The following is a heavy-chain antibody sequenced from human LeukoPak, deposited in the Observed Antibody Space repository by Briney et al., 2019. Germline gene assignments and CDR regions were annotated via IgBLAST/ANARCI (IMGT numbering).Heavy chain of an antibody. CDR1: GGSISSYF. V-gene: IGHV4-59*08. CDR2: IYHTGSS. J-gene: IGHJ3*02. Sequence: SETLSPTCSVPGGSISSYFWSWIRQPPGKGLEWIAYIYHTGSSNYNPSLKSRVTISIDTSKNQFSLKLRSVTAADTAVYYCARRNLRNAFDIWGQGTMVVVSS. CDR3: ARRNLRNAFDI.